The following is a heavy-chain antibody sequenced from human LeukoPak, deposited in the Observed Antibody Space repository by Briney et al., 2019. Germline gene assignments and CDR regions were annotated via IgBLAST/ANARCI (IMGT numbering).Heavy chain of an antibody. J-gene: IGHJ2*01. CDR3: ARERVYSSSLHLNHSNFDL. CDR1: GCTFISYA. D-gene: IGHD6-13*01. CDR2: IIPIFGTA. Sequence: GASVKVSCKASGCTFISYAISWVRQAPGQGLEWMGGIIPIFGTANYAQNFQGRVTITANESTTTAYMELSSLRSEDPAVYYCARERVYSSSLHLNHSNFDLWGRSTLVTVS. V-gene: IGHV1-69*13.